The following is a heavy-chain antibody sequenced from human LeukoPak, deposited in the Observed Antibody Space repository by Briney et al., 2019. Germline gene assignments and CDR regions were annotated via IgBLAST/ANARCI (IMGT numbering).Heavy chain of an antibody. Sequence: PSETLSLTCAVYGGSFSGFYWSWIRQPPGKGLEWIGEINHSGSSNHNPSLKSRVTISIDTSKNQFSLKLSSVTAADTAVYYCTRGGSSWYSFFGYWGQGTLVIVSS. J-gene: IGHJ4*02. CDR1: GGSFSGFY. D-gene: IGHD6-13*01. CDR2: INHSGSS. CDR3: TRGGSSWYSFFGY. V-gene: IGHV4-34*01.